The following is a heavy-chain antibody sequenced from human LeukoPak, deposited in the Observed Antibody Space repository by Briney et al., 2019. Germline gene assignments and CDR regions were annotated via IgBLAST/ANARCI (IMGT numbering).Heavy chain of an antibody. CDR3: ARGRDGYNQYDY. J-gene: IGHJ4*02. CDR1: GGTFSSYA. V-gene: IGHV1-69*05. D-gene: IGHD5-24*01. CDR2: IIPIFGTA. Sequence: ASVKVSCKASGGTFSSYAISWVRQAPGQGLEWMGRIIPIFGTANYAQKFQGRVTITTDESTSTAYMELSSLRSEDTAVYYCARGRDGYNQYDYWGQRTLVTVSS.